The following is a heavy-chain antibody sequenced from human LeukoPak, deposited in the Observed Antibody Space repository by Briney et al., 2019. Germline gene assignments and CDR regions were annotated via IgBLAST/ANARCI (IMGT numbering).Heavy chain of an antibody. D-gene: IGHD3-22*01. J-gene: IGHJ4*02. CDR1: GFTFSSYA. Sequence: GGSLRLSCAASGFTFSSYAMSWVRQAPGKGLEWVSAISGSGGSTYYADSVKGRFTISRDNSKNTLYLQMNSLRAEDTAVYYCATDTYYYDSSGYYYDYWGQGTLVTVSS. CDR2: ISGSGGST. V-gene: IGHV3-23*01. CDR3: ATDTYYYDSSGYYYDY.